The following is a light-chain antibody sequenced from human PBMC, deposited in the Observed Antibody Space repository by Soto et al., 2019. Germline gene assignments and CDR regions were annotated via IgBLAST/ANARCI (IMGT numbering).Light chain of an antibody. J-gene: IGLJ2*01. CDR1: SSDVGGYNY. Sequence: QSVLTQPASVSGSPRQSITISCTGTSSDVGGYNYVSWYQQHPGKAPKLMIYDVSNRPSGISNRFSGSNSGITASLTISGLQAEDEADYYCSSYTSINTVVFGGGTKVTVL. CDR3: SSYTSINTVV. V-gene: IGLV2-14*03. CDR2: DVS.